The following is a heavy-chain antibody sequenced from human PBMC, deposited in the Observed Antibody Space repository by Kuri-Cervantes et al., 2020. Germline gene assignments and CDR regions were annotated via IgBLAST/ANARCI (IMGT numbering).Heavy chain of an antibody. CDR3: ARPGGLAPYHYFDF. CDR1: CGSISSSSYY. D-gene: IGHD1-1*01. V-gene: IGHV4-39*01. CDR2: IYYSGGT. Sequence: ETLKILCTVSCGSISSSSYYCGWIRQPPGKGLEWIWSIYYSGGTYYNQSLKRRVAISVDTSKNQLSLKQSSVTAAETAVYYCARPGGLAPYHYFDFWGQGTLVTDSS. J-gene: IGHJ4*02.